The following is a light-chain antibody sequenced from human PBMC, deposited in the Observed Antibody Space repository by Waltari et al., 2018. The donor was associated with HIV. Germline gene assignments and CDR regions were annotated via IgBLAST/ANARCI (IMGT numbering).Light chain of an antibody. CDR1: SSNIGDNY. J-gene: IGLJ3*02. CDR3: AAWDDSLSGWV. CDR2: RNS. Sequence: QSALTQPPSTSGTPGQTVTIPCSGSSSNIGDNYVSWYQQLPGTAPKLLISRNSTRPSGVRGRFFGSKSGTSASLAINDLRSEDEAEYHCAAWDDSLSGWVFGGGTNLTVL. V-gene: IGLV1-47*01.